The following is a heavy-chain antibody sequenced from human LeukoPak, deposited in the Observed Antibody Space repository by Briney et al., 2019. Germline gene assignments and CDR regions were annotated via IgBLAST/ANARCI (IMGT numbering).Heavy chain of an antibody. CDR3: ASPTSYYDSSGYYPLDY. CDR1: GFTFSHYN. D-gene: IGHD3-22*01. J-gene: IGHJ4*02. CDR2: ISGSTSYI. V-gene: IGHV3-21*01. Sequence: GGSLRLSCAASGFTFSHYNMNWVRQAPGKGLEWVSSISGSTSYIYYADSVKGRFTISRDNSKNTLYLQMNSLRAEDTAVYYCASPTSYYDSSGYYPLDYWGQGTLVTVSS.